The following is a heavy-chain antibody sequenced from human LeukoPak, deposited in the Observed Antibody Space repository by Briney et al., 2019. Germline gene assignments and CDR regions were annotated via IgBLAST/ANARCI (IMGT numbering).Heavy chain of an antibody. CDR2: INHSGST. CDR3: AREMVVAAYFDY. J-gene: IGHJ4*02. V-gene: IGHV4-34*01. CDR1: GGSFSGYY. Sequence: SETLSLTCAVYGGSFSGYYWSWIRQPPGKGLEWIGEINHSGSTNYNPSLKSRVTISVDTSKNQFSLKLSSVTAADTAVYYCAREMVVAAYFDYWGQGTLVTVSS. D-gene: IGHD2-15*01.